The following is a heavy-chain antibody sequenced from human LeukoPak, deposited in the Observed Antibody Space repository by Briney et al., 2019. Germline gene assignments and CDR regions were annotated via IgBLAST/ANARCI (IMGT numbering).Heavy chain of an antibody. CDR1: GLHLSSYE. Sequence: PGGSLRLSCAASGLHLSSYEMNWVRQAPGKGLEWDSYIRSSGSPLYYADSVKGQFTIPRDNAKNSLYLQMNSLSAGVTAVYCCAVAVLEWLTYDFWGGGTVVSVSS. V-gene: IGHV3-48*03. CDR2: IRSSGSPL. CDR3: AVAVLEWLTYDF. J-gene: IGHJ4*02. D-gene: IGHD3-3*01.